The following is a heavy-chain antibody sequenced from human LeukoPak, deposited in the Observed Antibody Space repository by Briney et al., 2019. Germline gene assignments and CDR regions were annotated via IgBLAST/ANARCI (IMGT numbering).Heavy chain of an antibody. CDR2: IYSGGST. CDR3: ARDNQGGSWYVHVY. V-gene: IGHV3-66*01. D-gene: IGHD6-13*01. CDR1: GFTVSSNY. J-gene: IGHJ4*02. Sequence: GGSLRLSCAASGFTVSSNYMSWVRQAPGKGLEWVSVIYSGGSTYYADSVKGRFTISRGNSKNTLYLQMNSLRAEDTAVYYCARDNQGGSWYVHVYWGQGTLVTVSS.